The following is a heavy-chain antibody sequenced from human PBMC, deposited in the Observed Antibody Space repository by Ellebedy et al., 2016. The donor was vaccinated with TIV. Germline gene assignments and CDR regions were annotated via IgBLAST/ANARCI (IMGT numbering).Heavy chain of an antibody. CDR2: IRSTGSDK. Sequence: PGGSLRLSCKASGFTFSSSAMSWVRQAPGKGLEWVSSIRSTGSDKYYAESVKGRFTISRENAKNALFLQMDGLRVDDSAVYYCVGFGVFNLWGQGAPVTVSS. CDR1: GFTFSSSA. CDR3: VGFGVFNL. D-gene: IGHD3-3*01. V-gene: IGHV3-21*01. J-gene: IGHJ5*02.